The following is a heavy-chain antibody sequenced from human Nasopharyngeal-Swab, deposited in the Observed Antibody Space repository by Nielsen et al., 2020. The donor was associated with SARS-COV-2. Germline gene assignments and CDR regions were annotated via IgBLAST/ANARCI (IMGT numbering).Heavy chain of an antibody. CDR3: AREGELGIADDAFDI. J-gene: IGHJ3*02. CDR2: IYYSGST. V-gene: IGHV4-59*01. CDR1: GGSISSYY. D-gene: IGHD6-13*01. Sequence: SETLSLTCTVSGGSISSYYWSWIRQPPGKGLEWIGYIYYSGSTNYNPSLKSRVTISVDTSKNQFSLKLSSATAADTAVYYCAREGELGIADDAFDIWGQGTMVTVSS.